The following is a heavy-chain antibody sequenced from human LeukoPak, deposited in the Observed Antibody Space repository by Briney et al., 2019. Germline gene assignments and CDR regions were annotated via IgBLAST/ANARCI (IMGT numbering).Heavy chain of an antibody. CDR2: IYTSGST. CDR1: GGSISSGSYC. CDR3: AREYREYCSGGSCLGWFDP. J-gene: IGHJ5*02. V-gene: IGHV4-61*02. D-gene: IGHD2-15*01. Sequence: SETLSLTCTVSGGSISSGSYCWSWIRQPAGKGLEWIGRIYTSGSTNYNPSLKSRVTISVDASKNQFSLKLSSVTAVDTAVYYCAREYREYCSGGSCLGWFDPWGQGTLVTVSS.